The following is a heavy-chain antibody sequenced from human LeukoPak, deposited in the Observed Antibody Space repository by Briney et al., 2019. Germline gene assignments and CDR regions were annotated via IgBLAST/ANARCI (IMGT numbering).Heavy chain of an antibody. CDR3: AWGGYYDSSGYYSPTY. CDR1: GGSFSGYY. J-gene: IGHJ4*02. D-gene: IGHD3-22*01. Sequence: PSETLSLTCAVYGGSFSGYYWSWIRQPPGKGLEWIGEINHSGSTNYNPSLKSRVTISVDTSKNQFSLKLSSVTAADTAVYYCAWGGYYDSSGYYSPTYWGQGTLVTVSS. CDR2: INHSGST. V-gene: IGHV4-34*01.